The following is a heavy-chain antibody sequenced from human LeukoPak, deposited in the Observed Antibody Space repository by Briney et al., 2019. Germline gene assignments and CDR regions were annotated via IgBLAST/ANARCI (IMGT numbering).Heavy chain of an antibody. V-gene: IGHV1-46*01. Sequence: ASVKVSCKASGYTFTSYGISWVRQAPGQGLEWMGIINPSGGNTSYAQKFQGRVTMTRDTSISTAYMELSRLRSDDTAVYYCARAPPLWFGDVSYYFDYWGQGTLVTVSS. CDR3: ARAPPLWFGDVSYYFDY. J-gene: IGHJ4*02. D-gene: IGHD3-10*01. CDR2: INPSGGNT. CDR1: GYTFTSYG.